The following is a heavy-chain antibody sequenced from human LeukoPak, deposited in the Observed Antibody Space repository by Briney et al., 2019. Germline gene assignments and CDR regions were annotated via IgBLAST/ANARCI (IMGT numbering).Heavy chain of an antibody. CDR2: ISGDGSDT. J-gene: IGHJ4*02. CDR3: ARVNHLIVSGGTPLLDY. D-gene: IGHD6-19*01. CDR1: GFIFSNHW. V-gene: IGHV3-74*03. Sequence: AGGSLRLSCEGSGFIFSNHWVHWVRQDPGKGLMWLSRISGDGSDTTYVDSVKGRFTISRDNAKNTVYLQMNSLRAEDTGVYYCARVNHLIVSGGTPLLDYWGRGTLVTVSS.